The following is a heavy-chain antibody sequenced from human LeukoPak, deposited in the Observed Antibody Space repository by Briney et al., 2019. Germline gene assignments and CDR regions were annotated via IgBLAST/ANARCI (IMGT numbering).Heavy chain of an antibody. J-gene: IGHJ4*02. V-gene: IGHV4-59*12. D-gene: IGHD2-15*01. CDR2: IYYSGST. Sequence: SETLSLTCTVSGGSISSYYWSWIRQPPGKGLEWIGYIYYSGSTNYNPSLKSRVTISVDTSKNQFSLKLSSVTAADTALYYCARDQGGTGSCYEGEGYWGQGTLVTVSS. CDR1: GGSISSYY. CDR3: ARDQGGTGSCYEGEGY.